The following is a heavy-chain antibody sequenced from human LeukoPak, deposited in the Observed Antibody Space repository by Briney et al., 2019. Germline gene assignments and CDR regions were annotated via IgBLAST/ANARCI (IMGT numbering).Heavy chain of an antibody. Sequence: GGPVRLSCAASEFTFSSYSMNWVRQVPGKGLEWVSSINGSTNYLYYADSVKGRFIISRDNAKKSLFLQMNSLRAEDTAIYYCTKDFGAYGSTSTAAFDIWGQGTMVTVS. CDR3: TKDFGAYGSTSTAAFDI. D-gene: IGHD3-10*01. CDR2: INGSTNYL. V-gene: IGHV3-21*01. CDR1: EFTFSSYS. J-gene: IGHJ3*02.